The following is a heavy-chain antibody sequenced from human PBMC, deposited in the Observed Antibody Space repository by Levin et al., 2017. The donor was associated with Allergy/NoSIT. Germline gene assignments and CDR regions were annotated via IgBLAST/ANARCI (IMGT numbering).Heavy chain of an antibody. CDR2: INHSGST. Sequence: KPGGSLRLSCAVYGGSFSGYHWSWIRQPPGKGLEWIGEINHSGSTNYNPSLKSRVTISVDTSKNQFSLKLSSVTAADTAVYYCARVYRGGLGSDSGYNYYFDYWGQGTLVTVSS. D-gene: IGHD5-12*01. CDR3: ARVYRGGLGSDSGYNYYFDY. CDR1: GGSFSGYH. J-gene: IGHJ4*02. V-gene: IGHV4-34*01.